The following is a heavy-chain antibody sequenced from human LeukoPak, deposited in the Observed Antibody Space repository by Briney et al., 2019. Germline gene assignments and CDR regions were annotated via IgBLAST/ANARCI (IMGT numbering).Heavy chain of an antibody. V-gene: IGHV3-66*01. D-gene: IGHD2-8*01. CDR2: IYSGGST. CDR1: GFTVSSNY. Sequence: GGSLRLSCAASGFTVSSNYMSWVCQAPGKGLEWVSVIYSGGSTYYADSVKGRFTISRDNSKNTLYLQMNSLRAEDTAVYYCARDQFTNGPYFQHWGQGTLVTVSS. J-gene: IGHJ1*01. CDR3: ARDQFTNGPYFQH.